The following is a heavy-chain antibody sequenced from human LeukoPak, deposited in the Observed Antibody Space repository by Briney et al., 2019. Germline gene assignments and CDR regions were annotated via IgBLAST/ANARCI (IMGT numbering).Heavy chain of an antibody. CDR3: AKDARTNWFDP. V-gene: IGHV3-21*01. Sequence: PGGSLRLSCAASGFTFSNYAMSWVRQAPGKGLEWVSSISSSSSYIYYADSVKGRFTISRDNAKNSLYLQMNSLRAEDTAVYYCAKDARTNWFDPWGQGTLVTVSS. CDR1: GFTFSNYA. CDR2: ISSSSSYI. J-gene: IGHJ5*02.